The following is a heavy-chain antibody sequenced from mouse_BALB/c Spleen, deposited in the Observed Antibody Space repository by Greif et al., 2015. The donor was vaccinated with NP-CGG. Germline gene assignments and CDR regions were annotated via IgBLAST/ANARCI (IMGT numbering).Heavy chain of an antibody. V-gene: IGHV1-54*01. CDR2: INPGSGGT. CDR1: GYAFTNYL. J-gene: IGHJ4*01. Sequence: VQLQQSGAELVRPGTSVKVSCKASGYAFTNYLIEWVKQRPGQGLEWIGVINPGSGGTNYNEKFKGKATLTADKSSSTAHMQLSSLTSDDSAVYFCARSGYAMDYWGQGTAVTVSS. CDR3: ARSGYAMDY.